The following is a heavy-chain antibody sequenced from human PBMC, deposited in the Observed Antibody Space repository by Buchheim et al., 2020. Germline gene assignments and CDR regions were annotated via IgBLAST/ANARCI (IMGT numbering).Heavy chain of an antibody. Sequence: QVQLQESGPGLVKPSETLSLTCTVSGGSISSYYWSWIRQPPGKGLEWIGYIYYSGSTNYIPSLKSRVTISVDTSKNQFSLKLSSVTAADTAVYYCARAPDSGSYYDYWGQGTL. CDR2: IYYSGST. J-gene: IGHJ4*02. CDR1: GGSISSYY. D-gene: IGHD1-26*01. CDR3: ARAPDSGSYYDY. V-gene: IGHV4-59*01.